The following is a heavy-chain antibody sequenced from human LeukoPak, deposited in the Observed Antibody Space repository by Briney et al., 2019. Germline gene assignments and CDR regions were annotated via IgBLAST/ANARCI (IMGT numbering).Heavy chain of an antibody. J-gene: IGHJ4*02. CDR2: IYSSGST. Sequence: PSETLSLTCAVSGDSISTGDYSWSWIRQPPGKGLEWIGRIYSSGSTNSNPSLKSRVTISVDTSKNQFSLKLSSVTAADTAVYYCARDGGTGYFDYWGQGTLVTVSS. D-gene: IGHD3-16*01. CDR3: ARDGGTGYFDY. CDR1: GDSISTGDYS. V-gene: IGHV4-61*02.